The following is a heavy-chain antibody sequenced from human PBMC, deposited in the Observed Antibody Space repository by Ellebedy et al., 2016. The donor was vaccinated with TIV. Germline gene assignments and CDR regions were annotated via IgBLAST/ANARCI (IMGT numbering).Heavy chain of an antibody. CDR2: ISGSGGST. CDR3: AGRSGYYGY. Sequence: GESLKISXAASGFTFSSYAMSWVRQAPGKGLEWVSAISGSGGSTYYADSVKGRFTISRDNSKNTLYLQMNSLRAEDTAVYYCAGRSGYYGYWGQGTLVTVSS. D-gene: IGHD3-3*01. CDR1: GFTFSSYA. J-gene: IGHJ4*02. V-gene: IGHV3-23*01.